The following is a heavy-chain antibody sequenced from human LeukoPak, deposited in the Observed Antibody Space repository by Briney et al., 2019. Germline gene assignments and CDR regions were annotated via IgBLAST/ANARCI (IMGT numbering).Heavy chain of an antibody. V-gene: IGHV4-39*01. CDR2: IYYSVST. Sequence: SETLSLTCTVSGGSISSSSYYWGWIRQPPGKGLEWIGSIYYSVSTYYNPSLKSRVTISVDTSKNQFSLKLSSVTAADTAVYYCARQASIVVVTALGFDYWGQGNLVTLSS. CDR3: ARQASIVVVTALGFDY. J-gene: IGHJ4*02. CDR1: GGSISSSSYY. D-gene: IGHD2-21*02.